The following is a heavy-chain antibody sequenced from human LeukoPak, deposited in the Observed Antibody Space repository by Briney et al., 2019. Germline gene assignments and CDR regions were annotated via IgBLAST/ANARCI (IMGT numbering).Heavy chain of an antibody. CDR3: AAGGSGGTVTSKYMDV. CDR1: GFTFSSYW. CDR2: IKQDGSEK. Sequence: GGSLRLSCAASGFTFSSYWMSWVRQAPGKGLEWVANIKQDGSEKYYVDSVKGRSTISRDNAKNSLYLQMNSLRAEDTAVYYCAAGGSGGTVTSKYMDVWGKGTTVTVSS. J-gene: IGHJ6*03. D-gene: IGHD4-11*01. V-gene: IGHV3-7*01.